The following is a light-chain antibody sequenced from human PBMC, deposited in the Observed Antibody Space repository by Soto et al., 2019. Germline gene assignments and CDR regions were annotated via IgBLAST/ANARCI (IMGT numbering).Light chain of an antibody. CDR2: DVT. Sequence: QSALTQPRSVSGSPGQTVIISCTGTNSDVGAYDYVSWYQQQPGTAPKLIIYDVTKRPAGVPDRFSASKSGNTASLTISGLQAEDEAYYYCCSYAGSNTGVFGGGTKLTVL. J-gene: IGLJ3*02. V-gene: IGLV2-11*01. CDR1: NSDVGAYDY. CDR3: CSYAGSNTGV.